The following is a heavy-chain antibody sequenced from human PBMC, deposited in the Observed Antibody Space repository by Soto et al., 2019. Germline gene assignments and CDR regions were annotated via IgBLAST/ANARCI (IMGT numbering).Heavy chain of an antibody. CDR3: EVPLIEGVAAAPSSSCSGMTA. Sequence: QVQLVQSGAEVKKPGSSVKVSCKASGGTFSSYAISWVRQAPGQGLEWMGGIIHVFGTTNNAQKFQGRVTTTADEARSTADVVVRSRRSEVTGGCYCEVPLIEGVAAAPSSSCSGMTAWGQGTTVTVSS. CDR2: IIHVFGTT. CDR1: GGTFSSYA. J-gene: IGHJ6*02. D-gene: IGHD6-13*01. V-gene: IGHV1-69*01.